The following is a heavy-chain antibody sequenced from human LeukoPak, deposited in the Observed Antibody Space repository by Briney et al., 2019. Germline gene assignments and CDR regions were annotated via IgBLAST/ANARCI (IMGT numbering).Heavy chain of an antibody. V-gene: IGHV3-74*01. Sequence: GGSLRLSCAASGFTFSKYWMLWVRQAPGKGLESVSRINTDGTVTTYADSVKGRFTVSRDNADDTMFLQMNSVRDEDTAVYYCATKQWLAPPPDSWGQGTPVTVSS. J-gene: IGHJ4*02. D-gene: IGHD6-19*01. CDR2: INTDGTVT. CDR3: ATKQWLAPPPDS. CDR1: GFTFSKYW.